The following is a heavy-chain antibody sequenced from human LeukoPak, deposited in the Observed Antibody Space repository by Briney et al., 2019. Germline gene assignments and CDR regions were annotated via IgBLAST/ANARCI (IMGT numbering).Heavy chain of an antibody. CDR3: AGSLPMVRGVNDAFDI. V-gene: IGHV4-59*11. D-gene: IGHD3-10*01. Sequence: SETLSLTCIVSGASIRSHFWSWIRRPPGKALEWIGYIYYSGSTNYNPSLKSRVTISVDTSKNQFSLKLSSVTAADTAVYYCAGSLPMVRGVNDAFDIWGQGTMVTVSS. J-gene: IGHJ3*02. CDR2: IYYSGST. CDR1: GASIRSHF.